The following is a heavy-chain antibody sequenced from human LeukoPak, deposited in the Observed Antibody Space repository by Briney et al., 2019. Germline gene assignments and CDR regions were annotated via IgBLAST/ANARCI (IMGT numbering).Heavy chain of an antibody. CDR1: GGSFSSNSYY. D-gene: IGHD3-10*01. CDR3: ARRSRTGFFDY. Sequence: SETLSLTCTVSGGSFSSNSYYWGWIRQPPGKGLEWIGSIYYSGSTYYNPSLKSRVTISVDTSKNQFSPKVSSVTAADTAVYYCARRSRTGFFDYWGQGTLVTVSS. V-gene: IGHV4-39*01. J-gene: IGHJ4*02. CDR2: IYYSGST.